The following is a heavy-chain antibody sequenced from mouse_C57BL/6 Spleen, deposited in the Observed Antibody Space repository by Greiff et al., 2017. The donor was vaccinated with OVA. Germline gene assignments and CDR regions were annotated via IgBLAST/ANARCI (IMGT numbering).Heavy chain of an antibody. CDR1: GYSFTSYY. CDR3: ARSVGRGDFDY. Sequence: QVQLQQSGPELVKPGASVKISCKASGYSFTSYYIHWVKQRPGQGLEWIGWIYPGIGNTKYNEKFKGKATLTADTSSSTAYMQLSSLTSEDSAVYYCARSVGRGDFDYWGQGTTLTVSS. D-gene: IGHD4-1*01. J-gene: IGHJ2*01. CDR2: IYPGIGNT. V-gene: IGHV1-66*01.